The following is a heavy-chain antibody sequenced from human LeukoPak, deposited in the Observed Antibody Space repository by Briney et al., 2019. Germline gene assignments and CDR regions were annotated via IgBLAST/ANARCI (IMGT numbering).Heavy chain of an antibody. J-gene: IGHJ5*02. V-gene: IGHV4-59*01. CDR2: IYYNGRA. D-gene: IGHD3-10*01. CDR1: GGSMSGYY. CDR3: ARVDYYGSGGIFDP. Sequence: SETLSLTCTVSGGSMSGYYCSWLRQPPGEGLEWIGYIYYNGRANYNPSPKSRVTISEDTSRNQFSLKPTSVTAADTAVYYCARVDYYGSGGIFDPWGQGILVTVSS.